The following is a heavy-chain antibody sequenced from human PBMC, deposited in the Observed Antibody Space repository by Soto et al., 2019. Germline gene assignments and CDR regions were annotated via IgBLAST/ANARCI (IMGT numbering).Heavy chain of an antibody. V-gene: IGHV3-30-3*01. CDR1: GFTFSSYA. J-gene: IGHJ4*02. Sequence: QVQLVESGGGVVQPGRSLRLCCAASGFTFSSYAMHWVRQAPGKGLEWVAVISYDGSNKYYADSVKGRFTISRDNSKNTLYLQMNSLRAEDTAVYYCARDRIRWLQFQYYFDYWGQGTLVTVSS. CDR3: ARDRIRWLQFQYYFDY. CDR2: ISYDGSNK. D-gene: IGHD5-12*01.